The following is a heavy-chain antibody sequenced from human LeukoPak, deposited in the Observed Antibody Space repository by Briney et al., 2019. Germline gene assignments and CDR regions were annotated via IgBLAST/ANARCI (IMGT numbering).Heavy chain of an antibody. V-gene: IGHV1-8*01. Sequence: ASVKVSCKASGYSFTSYDINWVRQATGQGAEWIGWMNPSSGNTGYAQRFQGRVTMTRDTSTSTAYLELSSLRSEDTAVYYSAAHTYYFSSGSFGRWGQGTLVTVSS. CDR2: MNPSSGNT. D-gene: IGHD3-10*01. J-gene: IGHJ4*02. CDR3: AAHTYYFSSGSFGR. CDR1: GYSFTSYD.